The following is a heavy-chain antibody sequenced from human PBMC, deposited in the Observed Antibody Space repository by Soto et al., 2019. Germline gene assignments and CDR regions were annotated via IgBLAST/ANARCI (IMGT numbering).Heavy chain of an antibody. J-gene: IGHJ4*02. CDR3: ARGEATYYDFWSGYYGGAGQFDY. Sequence: SETLSLTCTVSGGSISSGGYYWSWIRQHPGKGLEWIGYIYYSGSTYYNPSLKSRVTISVDTSKNQFSLKLSSVTAADTAVYYCARGEATYYDFWSGYYGGAGQFDYWGQGTLVTVSS. CDR1: GGSISSGGYY. D-gene: IGHD3-3*01. V-gene: IGHV4-31*03. CDR2: IYYSGST.